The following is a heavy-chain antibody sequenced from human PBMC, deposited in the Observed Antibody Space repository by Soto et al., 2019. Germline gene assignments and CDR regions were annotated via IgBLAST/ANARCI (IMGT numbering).Heavy chain of an antibody. D-gene: IGHD6-19*01. J-gene: IGHJ6*02. Sequence: ASVKVSCTASGYTFTSYDSNWVRQATGQGLEWMGWMNPNSGNTDYAQKFQGRVTMTRNTSISTAYMELSSLRSEDTAVYYCARDYSSGYGMDVWGQGTTVTVSS. CDR3: ARDYSSGYGMDV. CDR1: GYTFTSYD. CDR2: MNPNSGNT. V-gene: IGHV1-8*01.